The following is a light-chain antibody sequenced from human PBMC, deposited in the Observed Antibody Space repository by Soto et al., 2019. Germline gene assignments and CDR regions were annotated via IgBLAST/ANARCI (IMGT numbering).Light chain of an antibody. V-gene: IGKV3-20*01. CDR3: QQYFTSPIT. CDR1: QSVSSSY. Sequence: EIVLTQSPGTLSLSPGERATLSCRASQSVSSSYLAWYQQKPGQAPRLLISGASNRASGIPARFSGWGSGTDFTLTISRLEPADFAVYYCQQYFTSPITFGQGTRLEIK. CDR2: GAS. J-gene: IGKJ5*01.